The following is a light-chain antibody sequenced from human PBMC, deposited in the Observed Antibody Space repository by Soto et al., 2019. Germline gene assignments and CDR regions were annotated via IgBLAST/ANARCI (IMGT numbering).Light chain of an antibody. CDR1: QSVSSSY. V-gene: IGKV3-20*01. Sequence: EIVLTQSPGTLSLSPGERATLSCRASQSVSSSYLAWYQQKPGQAPRLLIYGASSRATGIPDRFSGSRSGTDFTLTISRLEPEDFAVYYCQQYGCSPWTFGQGTRWISN. CDR2: GAS. CDR3: QQYGCSPWT. J-gene: IGKJ1*01.